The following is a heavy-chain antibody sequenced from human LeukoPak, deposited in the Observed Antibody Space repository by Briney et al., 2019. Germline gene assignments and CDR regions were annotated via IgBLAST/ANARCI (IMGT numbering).Heavy chain of an antibody. CDR2: IRSKTYGGTT. CDR1: GFTFADYL. D-gene: IGHD2-2*01. Sequence: GGSLRLSCTASGFTFADYLMSWFRQAPGKGLEWVGFIRSKTYGGTTEYAASVKGRFTISRDDPKRIAYLQMNSLETEDTAVYYCAKPATSILIYFDSWGQGILVTVSS. CDR3: AKPATSILIYFDS. J-gene: IGHJ4*02. V-gene: IGHV3-49*03.